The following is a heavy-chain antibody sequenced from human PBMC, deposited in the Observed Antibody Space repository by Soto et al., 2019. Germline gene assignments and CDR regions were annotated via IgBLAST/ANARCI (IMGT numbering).Heavy chain of an antibody. Sequence: ASVKVSCKASGGTFSSYAISWVRQAPGQGLEWMGGIIPIFGTANYAQKFQGRVTITADESTSTAYMELSSLRSEDTAVYYCARGPPTVTTLESYFDYWGQGTLVTISS. CDR1: GGTFSSYA. J-gene: IGHJ4*02. CDR2: IIPIFGTA. D-gene: IGHD4-17*01. CDR3: ARGPPTVTTLESYFDY. V-gene: IGHV1-69*13.